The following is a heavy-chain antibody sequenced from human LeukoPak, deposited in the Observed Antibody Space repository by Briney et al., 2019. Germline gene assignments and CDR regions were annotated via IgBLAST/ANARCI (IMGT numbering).Heavy chain of an antibody. V-gene: IGHV4-59*08. CDR2: IYYSGST. CDR3: ARLWVGATTYVWYFDY. D-gene: IGHD1-26*01. CDR1: GGSISSYY. J-gene: IGHJ4*02. Sequence: SETLSLTCTVSGGSISSYYWSWIRQPPGKGLEWIAYIYYSGSTNYNPSLKSRVTISVDTSKNQFSLKLSSVTAADTAVYYCARLWVGATTYVWYFDYWGQGTLVTVSS.